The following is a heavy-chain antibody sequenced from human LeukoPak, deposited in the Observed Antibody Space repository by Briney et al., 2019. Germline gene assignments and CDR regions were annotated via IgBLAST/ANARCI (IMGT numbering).Heavy chain of an antibody. CDR2: IKSKTDVGTT. J-gene: IGHJ3*02. Sequence: WLRQPPGRGLEWVGRIKSKTDVGTTDYAAPVKGRFTISRDDSKNTLYLQMNSRKTEDTAVYYCTTALHTAMAPLDAFDIWGQGTMVTVSS. CDR3: TTALHTAMAPLDAFDI. V-gene: IGHV3-15*01. D-gene: IGHD5-18*01.